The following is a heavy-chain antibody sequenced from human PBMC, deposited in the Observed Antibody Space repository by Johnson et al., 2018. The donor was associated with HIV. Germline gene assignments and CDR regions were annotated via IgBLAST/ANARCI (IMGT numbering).Heavy chain of an antibody. V-gene: IGHV3-30*02. CDR1: GFIFSSYG. J-gene: IGHJ3*02. CDR3: AKEGSRGTVTQAPDALDI. CDR2: IWYDGSRK. Sequence: QVQLVESGGGVVQPGGSLRLSCAASGFIFSSYGMHWVRQAPGKGLEWVAFIWYDGSRKYYADSVKDRFTISRVNSKNMLYLQMNSLRVEDTAVYYCAKEGSRGTVTQAPDALDIWGQGTVVTVSS. D-gene: IGHD4-17*01.